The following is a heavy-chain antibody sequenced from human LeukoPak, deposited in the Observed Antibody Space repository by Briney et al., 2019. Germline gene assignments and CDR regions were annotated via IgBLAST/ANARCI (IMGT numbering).Heavy chain of an antibody. D-gene: IGHD2-8*02. CDR1: GFTFSSSA. V-gene: IGHV3-30*02. Sequence: GGSLRLSCGAPGFTFSSSAMHWVRQGPGKGLEWVAYIAHHGNNKYYADSVKGRFTISRDNSKGSLYLQMNSLRADDTAVYYCAKDGSWSCTDWGQGTLVRVSS. J-gene: IGHJ4*02. CDR3: AKDGSWSCTD. CDR2: IAHHGNNK.